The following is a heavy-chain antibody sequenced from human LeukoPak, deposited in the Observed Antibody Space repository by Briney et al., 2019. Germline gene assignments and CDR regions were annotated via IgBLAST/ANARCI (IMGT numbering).Heavy chain of an antibody. CDR2: IYYSGST. CDR3: AGVTGDGYNWFPFDY. Sequence: PSETLSLTCTVSGGSISSYYWSWIRQPPGKGLEWIGYIYYSGSTNYNPSLKSRVTISVDTSKNQFSLKLSSVTAADTAVYYCAGVTGDGYNWFPFDYWGQGALVTVSS. CDR1: GGSISSYY. V-gene: IGHV4-59*01. J-gene: IGHJ4*02. D-gene: IGHD5-24*01.